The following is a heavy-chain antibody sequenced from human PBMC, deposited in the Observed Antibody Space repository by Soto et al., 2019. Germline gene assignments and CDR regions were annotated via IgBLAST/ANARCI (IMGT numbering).Heavy chain of an antibody. Sequence: TGGSLRLSCAASGFSFSSYTMNWVRQAPGKGLEWVSHISNIGSNIYYADSVKGRFTISRDNAKNSLYLQMNSLRDEDMAVYYCARGRYCSGGSCYSPEYFQHWGQGTLVTVSS. CDR1: GFSFSSYT. CDR2: ISNIGSNI. CDR3: ARGRYCSGGSCYSPEYFQH. J-gene: IGHJ1*01. V-gene: IGHV3-48*02. D-gene: IGHD2-15*01.